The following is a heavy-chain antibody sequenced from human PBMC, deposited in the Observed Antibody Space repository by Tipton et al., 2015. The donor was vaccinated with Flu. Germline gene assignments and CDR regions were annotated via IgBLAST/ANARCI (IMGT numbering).Heavy chain of an antibody. Sequence: TLSLTCTVSGDSISTTIYYWGWVRQPPGKGLEWIGSIYYSGTTYYNPSLKSRVTISLDTSKKHFSLNLSSVIAADTAMYYCARGSYGELLYFDYWGQGTLGIVSS. V-gene: IGHV4-39*07. CDR3: ARGSYGELLYFDY. D-gene: IGHD1-26*01. CDR2: IYYSGTT. J-gene: IGHJ4*02. CDR1: GDSISTTIYY.